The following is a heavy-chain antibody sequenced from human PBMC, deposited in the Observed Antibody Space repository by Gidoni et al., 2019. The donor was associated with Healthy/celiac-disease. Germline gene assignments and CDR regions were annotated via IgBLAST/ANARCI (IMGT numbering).Heavy chain of an antibody. D-gene: IGHD3-10*01. CDR1: GGTFSSYA. J-gene: IGHJ4*02. CDR3: ARVSPHYYGSGSYYLEEYYFDY. V-gene: IGHV1-69*01. Sequence: QVQLVQSGAEVKKPGSSVKVSCKASGGTFSSYAISWVRQAPGQGLEWMGGIIPIFGTANYAQKFQGRVTITADESTSTAYMELSSLRSEDTAVYYCARVSPHYYGSGSYYLEEYYFDYWGQGTLVTVSS. CDR2: IIPIFGTA.